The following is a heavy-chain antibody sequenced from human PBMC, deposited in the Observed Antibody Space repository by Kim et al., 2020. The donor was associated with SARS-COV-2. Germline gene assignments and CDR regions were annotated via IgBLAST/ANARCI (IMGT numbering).Heavy chain of an antibody. V-gene: IGHV4-34*01. J-gene: IGHJ3*02. CDR3: ARGRDYGDYVLAFDI. D-gene: IGHD4-17*01. Sequence: PSLKIRVTISVDTSKNQFSLKLSSVTAADTAVYYCARGRDYGDYVLAFDIWGQGTMVTVSS.